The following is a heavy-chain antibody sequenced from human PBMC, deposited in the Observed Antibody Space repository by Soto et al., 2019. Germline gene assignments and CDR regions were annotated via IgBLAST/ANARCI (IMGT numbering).Heavy chain of an antibody. V-gene: IGHV1-69*01. CDR1: GGTFSSYA. Sequence: QVQLVQSGAEVKKPGSSVKVSCKASGGTFSSYAISWVRQAPGQGLEWMGGIIPIFGTANYAQKFQGRVTITADESTSTAYMELSSLRSEDTAVYYCARKYYYGSASYPYFYYYYGMDVWGQGTTVTASS. CDR2: IIPIFGTA. CDR3: ARKYYYGSASYPYFYYYYGMDV. J-gene: IGHJ6*02. D-gene: IGHD3-10*01.